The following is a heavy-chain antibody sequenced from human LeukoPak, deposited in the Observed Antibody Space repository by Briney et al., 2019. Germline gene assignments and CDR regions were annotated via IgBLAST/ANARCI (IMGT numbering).Heavy chain of an antibody. CDR1: GYTFTSCD. V-gene: IGHV1-8*01. D-gene: IGHD6-19*01. J-gene: IGHJ4*02. CDR2: MNPNSGNT. Sequence: ASVKVSCKASGYTFTSCDISWVRQATGQGREWMGWMNPNSGNTGHGQSPQGRITINSDSFLGTACMECGVLRSEDTAIYYCTRGSSGRRDNWGQGTLVTVSA. CDR3: TRGSSGRRDN.